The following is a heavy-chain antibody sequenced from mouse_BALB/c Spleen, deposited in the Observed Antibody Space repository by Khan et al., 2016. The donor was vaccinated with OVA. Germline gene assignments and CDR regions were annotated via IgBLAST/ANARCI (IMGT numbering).Heavy chain of an antibody. CDR2: FISGSSTI. CDR1: GFTFSSFG. CDR3: ARSGGNFHWYFDV. D-gene: IGHD2-1*01. J-gene: IGHJ1*01. V-gene: IGHV5-17*02. Sequence: EVELVESGGGLVQPGGSRKLSCAASGFTFSSFGTHRVRQAPKKGQVWVAYFISGSSTIYYVDTVKGRFTISRDNPKNTLFLQLTSLRSEDTAMYYCARSGGNFHWYFDVWGAGTSVTVSS.